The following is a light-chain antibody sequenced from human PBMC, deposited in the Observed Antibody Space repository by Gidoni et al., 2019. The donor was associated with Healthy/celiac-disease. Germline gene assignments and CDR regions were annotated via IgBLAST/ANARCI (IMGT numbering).Light chain of an antibody. Sequence: VTIACRTSQSISSYLNWYQQKPGQAPKLLIYAASSLQSVVPSRFSGSGSGTDFTLTISSLQPEDFATYYCQQSYSTPRTFGQGTKVEIK. CDR1: QSISSY. V-gene: IGKV1-39*01. CDR3: QQSYSTPRT. CDR2: AAS. J-gene: IGKJ1*01.